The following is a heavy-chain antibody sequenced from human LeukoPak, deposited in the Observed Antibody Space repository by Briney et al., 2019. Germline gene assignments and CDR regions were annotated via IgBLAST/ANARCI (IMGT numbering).Heavy chain of an antibody. J-gene: IGHJ4*02. CDR1: GSTFSRFA. D-gene: IGHD3-10*01. Sequence: SVKVSCKASGSTFSRFAMSWVRRAPRQGLEWMGGIIPIFGTANYAQRFQGRVTITADESTGTAYMELSGLRSEDTAVYYCAREGPRDFQLLWFGEFFDYWGQGTLVTVSS. V-gene: IGHV1-69*13. CDR2: IIPIFGTA. CDR3: AREGPRDFQLLWFGEFFDY.